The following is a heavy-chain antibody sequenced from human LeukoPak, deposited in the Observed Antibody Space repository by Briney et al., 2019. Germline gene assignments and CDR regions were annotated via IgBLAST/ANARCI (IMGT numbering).Heavy chain of an antibody. J-gene: IGHJ5*02. CDR3: TRGYSNPYYWFDP. Sequence: SQTLSLTCAISEDSVSSSTAAWNWIRQSPSRGLEWLGRTYYRSKWYNDYAVSVKGRITINPDTSKNQLSLQLKSVTPEDTAVYYCTRGYSNPYYWFDPWGQGTLVTVSS. CDR1: EDSVSSSTAA. V-gene: IGHV6-1*01. CDR2: TYYRSKWYN. D-gene: IGHD2-21*01.